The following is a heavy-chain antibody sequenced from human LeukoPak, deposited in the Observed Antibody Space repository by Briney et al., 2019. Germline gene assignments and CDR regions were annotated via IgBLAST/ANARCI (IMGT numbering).Heavy chain of an antibody. CDR1: GGSISSYY. CDR3: ATSKGGYNWNYGAFDI. J-gene: IGHJ3*02. V-gene: IGHV4-59*01. CDR2: IYYSGST. Sequence: PETLSLTCTVSGGSISSYYWSWIRQPPGKGLEWIGYIYYSGSTNYNPSLKSRVTISVDTSKNQFSPKLSSVTAADTAVYYCATSKGGYNWNYGAFDIWGQGTMVTVSS. D-gene: IGHD1-7*01.